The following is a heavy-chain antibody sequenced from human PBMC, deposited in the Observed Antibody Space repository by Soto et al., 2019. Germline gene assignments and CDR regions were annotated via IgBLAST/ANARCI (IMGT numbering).Heavy chain of an antibody. D-gene: IGHD5-12*01. CDR2: VKTTSERGTT. CDR3: TTAGTRVGYTGSY. J-gene: IGHJ4*02. Sequence: GGSLRLSCAASGFSFSDAWMSWVRQIPGKGLEWVGRVKTTSERGTTNYAAPVLGRFTVSRDDSKNTLYLQMDALRAEDTAVYYCTTAGTRVGYTGSYWGQGTQVTVS. V-gene: IGHV3-15*06. CDR1: GFSFSDAW.